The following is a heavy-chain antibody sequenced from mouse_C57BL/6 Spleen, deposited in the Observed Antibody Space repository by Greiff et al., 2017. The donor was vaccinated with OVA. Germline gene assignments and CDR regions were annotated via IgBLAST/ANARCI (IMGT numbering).Heavy chain of an antibody. CDR1: GFTFSNYW. V-gene: IGHV6-3*01. Sequence: EVHLVESGGGLVQPGGSMKLSCVASGFTFSNYWMNWVRQSPEKGLEWVAQIRLKSDNYATHYAESVKGRFTISRDDSKSSVYLQMNNLRAEDTGIYYCTRMGYGGPFDYWGQGTTLTVSS. CDR2: IRLKSDNYAT. CDR3: TRMGYGGPFDY. D-gene: IGHD1-1*02. J-gene: IGHJ2*01.